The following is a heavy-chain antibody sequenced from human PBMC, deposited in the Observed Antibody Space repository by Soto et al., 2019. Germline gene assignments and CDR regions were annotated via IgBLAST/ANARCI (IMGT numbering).Heavy chain of an antibody. V-gene: IGHV4-39*01. D-gene: IGHD2-15*01. CDR1: GGSISISSYY. J-gene: IGHJ5*02. Sequence: QLQLQESGPGLVEPSETLSLTCTVSGGSISISSYYWGWIRQPPGKGLEWIGSIYYSGSTYYNPSLKSRVTISVDTSKNQFSLKLSSVTAADTAVYYCARQMVEVGVVVAAEAFDPWGQGTLVTVSS. CDR2: IYYSGST. CDR3: ARQMVEVGVVVAAEAFDP.